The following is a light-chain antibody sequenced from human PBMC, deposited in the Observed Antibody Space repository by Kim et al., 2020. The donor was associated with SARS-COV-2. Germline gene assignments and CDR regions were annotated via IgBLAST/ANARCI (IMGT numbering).Light chain of an antibody. CDR1: SSDVGGSNY. CDR3: NSYVTSGTHV. V-gene: IGLV2-14*01. CDR2: DVN. J-gene: IGLJ1*01. Sequence: QSVLTQPASVSGSPGQSIAISCTGTSSDVGGSNYVSWYQQHPGTAPKLIIYDVNKRPSGVSNRLSGSKSGNTASLTISGLRAEDEADYYCNSYVTSGTHVFGTGTKVTVL.